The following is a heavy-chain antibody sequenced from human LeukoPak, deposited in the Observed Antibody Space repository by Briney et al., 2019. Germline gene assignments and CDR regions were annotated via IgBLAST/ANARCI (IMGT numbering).Heavy chain of an antibody. CDR3: ARDLDRYGSGSPGGFDP. V-gene: IGHV1-69*05. Sequence: GSSVKVSCKASGGTFSSYAISWVRQAPGQGLEWMGGIIPIFGTVNYAQKFQGRVTITTDESTSTAYMELSSLRSEDTAVYYCARDLDRYGSGSPGGFDPWGQGTLVTVSS. J-gene: IGHJ5*02. CDR1: GGTFSSYA. CDR2: IIPIFGTV. D-gene: IGHD3-10*01.